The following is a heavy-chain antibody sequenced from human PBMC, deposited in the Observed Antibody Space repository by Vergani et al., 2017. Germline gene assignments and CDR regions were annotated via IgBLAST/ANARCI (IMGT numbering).Heavy chain of an antibody. CDR1: GYTFGHFD. D-gene: IGHD1-26*01. CDR2: IRYDGSNE. Sequence: QEQLLQSGGGVVQPGGSLRLSCIGSGYTFGHFDMHWVRQAPGKGLAWVAFIRYDGSNEYYADSVKGRFTIFRDNFKNTLYLQMNSLRPEDTAVYYCASSGTYGEDYFNYWGQGTLVNVSS. V-gene: IGHV3-30*02. J-gene: IGHJ4*02. CDR3: ASSGTYGEDYFNY.